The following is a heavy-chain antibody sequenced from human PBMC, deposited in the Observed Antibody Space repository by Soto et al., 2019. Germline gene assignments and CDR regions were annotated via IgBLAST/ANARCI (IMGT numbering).Heavy chain of an antibody. V-gene: IGHV4-39*01. Sequence: PSETLSLTCIVSGDSISSSSYYWGWIRQPPGKGLEWIGSIYYSGSTYYNPSLKSRVTISVDTSKNQFSLKLSSVTAADTVVYYCARRRELLENYYYYYGMDVWGQGTTVT. D-gene: IGHD1-26*01. J-gene: IGHJ6*02. CDR1: GDSISSSSYY. CDR3: ARRRELLENYYYYYGMDV. CDR2: IYYSGST.